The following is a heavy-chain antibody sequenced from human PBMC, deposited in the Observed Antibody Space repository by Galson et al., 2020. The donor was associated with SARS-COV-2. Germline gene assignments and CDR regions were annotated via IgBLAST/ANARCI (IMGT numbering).Heavy chain of an antibody. D-gene: IGHD3-3*01. J-gene: IGHJ6*02. V-gene: IGHV4-34*01. Sequence: SETLSLTCTVYGGSFSDYYWSWIRQSPGKGLEWIGEINPSGSPSFNPSLESRVTISVDASKNQFSLNLRSVIAADTAVYYCARGPRRITTFGVVVICGMDVWGQGTTVTVSS. CDR2: INPSGSP. CDR1: GGSFSDYY. CDR3: ARGPRRITTFGVVVICGMDV.